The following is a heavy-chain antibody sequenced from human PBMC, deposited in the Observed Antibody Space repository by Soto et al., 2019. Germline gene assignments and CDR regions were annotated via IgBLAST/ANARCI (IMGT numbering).Heavy chain of an antibody. D-gene: IGHD4-17*01. CDR2: ISGSGSSA. V-gene: IGHV3-23*01. J-gene: IGHJ5*02. Sequence: EVQLLESGGGFIQPGGSLRLSCATSGFTLNHYVMSWVRQAPGTGLEWVSAISGSGSSAYYADSVKGRFTISRDSSKGTLFLQMRSMRDEDTAVYFCAKALSDADYISYASWGRGTLVTVSS. CDR3: AKALSDADYISYAS. CDR1: GFTLNHYV.